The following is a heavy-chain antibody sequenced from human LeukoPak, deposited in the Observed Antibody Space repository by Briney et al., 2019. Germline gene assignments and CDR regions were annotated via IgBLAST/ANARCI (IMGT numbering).Heavy chain of an antibody. Sequence: GGSLRLSCAASGFTFSSYAVSWVRQAPGKGLEWVANIKQDGSERYYVDSVKGRFAISRDNAENSLYLQMNSLRAEDTAVYYCARYGNGAWLAHYSFDIWGQGTMVTVSS. CDR1: GFTFSSYA. CDR3: ARYGNGAWLAHYSFDI. CDR2: IKQDGSER. D-gene: IGHD6-19*01. J-gene: IGHJ3*02. V-gene: IGHV3-7*01.